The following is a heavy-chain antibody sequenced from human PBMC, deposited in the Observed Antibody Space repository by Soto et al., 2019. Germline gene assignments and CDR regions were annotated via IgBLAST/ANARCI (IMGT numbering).Heavy chain of an antibody. J-gene: IGHJ3*02. V-gene: IGHV3-9*01. CDR2: ISWNSGSI. Sequence: FTFDDYAMHWVRQAPGKGLEWVSGISWNSGSIGYADSVKGRFTISRDNAKNSLYLQMNSLRAEDTALYYCAKDINLVVVPAAPDAFDIWGQGTMVTVSS. CDR3: AKDINLVVVPAAPDAFDI. CDR1: FTFDDYA. D-gene: IGHD2-2*01.